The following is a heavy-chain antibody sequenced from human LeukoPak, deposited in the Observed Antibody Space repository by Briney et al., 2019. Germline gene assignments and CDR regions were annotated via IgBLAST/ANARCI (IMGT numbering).Heavy chain of an antibody. J-gene: IGHJ4*02. CDR1: GGSYRSGDYY. CDR2: NYNSGTT. Sequence: PSETVSLTCTVSGGSYRSGDYYWTWIRQPPGKGLEWIGYNYNSGTTYYNPSLQSRVTISGDTSKNQFSLKLSSVTAADTAVYYCARRDCTTGVCYLAYWGQGTLVTVSS. D-gene: IGHD2-8*01. V-gene: IGHV4-30-4*08. CDR3: ARRDCTTGVCYLAY.